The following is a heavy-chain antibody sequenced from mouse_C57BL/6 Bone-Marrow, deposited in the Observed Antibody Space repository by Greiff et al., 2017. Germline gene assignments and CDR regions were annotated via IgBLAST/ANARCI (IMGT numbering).Heavy chain of an antibody. Sequence: QVQLKQPGAELVKPGASVKMSCKASGYTFTSYWITWVKQRPGQGLEWIGDIYPGSGSTNYNEKFKSKATLTVDPSSSTAYMQLSSLTSEDSAVYYCASLITTVVGYYFDYWGQGTTLTVSS. D-gene: IGHD1-1*01. V-gene: IGHV1-55*01. J-gene: IGHJ2*01. CDR3: ASLITTVVGYYFDY. CDR2: IYPGSGST. CDR1: GYTFTSYW.